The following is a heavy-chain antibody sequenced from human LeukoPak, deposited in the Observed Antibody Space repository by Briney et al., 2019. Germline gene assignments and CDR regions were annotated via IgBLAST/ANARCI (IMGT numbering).Heavy chain of an antibody. CDR2: ISYDGSNK. CDR3: AKDLITDSGSYYNGY. D-gene: IGHD1-26*01. J-gene: IGHJ4*02. Sequence: GGSLRLSCAASGFTFSSYGMHWVRQAPGKGLEWVAVISYDGSNKYYADSVKGRFTISRDNSKNTLYLQMNSLRAEDTAVYYCAKDLITDSGSYYNGYWGQGTLVTVSS. CDR1: GFTFSSYG. V-gene: IGHV3-30*18.